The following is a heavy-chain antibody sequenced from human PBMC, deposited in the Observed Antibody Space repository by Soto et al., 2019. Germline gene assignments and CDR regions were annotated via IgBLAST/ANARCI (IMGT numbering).Heavy chain of an antibody. D-gene: IGHD3-9*01. J-gene: IGHJ2*01. V-gene: IGHV4-34*01. CDR2: INDRGSI. CDR3: ARESHDILTGPPWVGYFDL. Sequence: QVQLQQWGAGPLRPLETLSLTCGVSGGSFSGYYWAWIRQSPGKGLEWIGEINDRGSINYNPSLKSRVSISVDTSKNNYSLNLRSVTAADTAVYYCARESHDILTGPPWVGYFDLWGRGTLVTVSS. CDR1: GGSFSGYY.